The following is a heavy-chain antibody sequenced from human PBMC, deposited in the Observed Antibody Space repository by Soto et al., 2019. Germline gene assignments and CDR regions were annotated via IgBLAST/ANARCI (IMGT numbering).Heavy chain of an antibody. CDR1: GGTFSSYA. CDR3: ARERGETVLYQAKKTNWFDP. D-gene: IGHD2-8*01. Sequence: ASVKVSCKASGGTFSSYAISWVRQAPGQGLEWMGGIIPIFGTANYAQKFQGRVTITADESTSTAYMELSSLRSEDTAVYYCARERGETVLYQAKKTNWFDPWGQGTLVTVSS. V-gene: IGHV1-69*13. CDR2: IIPIFGTA. J-gene: IGHJ5*02.